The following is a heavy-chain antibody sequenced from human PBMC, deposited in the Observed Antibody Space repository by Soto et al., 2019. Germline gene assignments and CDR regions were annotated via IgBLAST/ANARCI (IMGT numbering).Heavy chain of an antibody. Sequence: QVQLQESGPGLVKPSQTLSLTCTVSGGSISSGDYYWSWIRQPPGKGLEWIGYIYYSGSTYYNPSLKSRVTISGDTSKKQFSVTLSSVTAAAAAVYYCARVADCSGGRCSFRVDYWGQGPLVTVSS. V-gene: IGHV4-30-4*01. CDR3: ARVADCSGGRCSFRVDY. J-gene: IGHJ4*02. D-gene: IGHD2-15*01. CDR1: GGSISSGDYY. CDR2: IYYSGST.